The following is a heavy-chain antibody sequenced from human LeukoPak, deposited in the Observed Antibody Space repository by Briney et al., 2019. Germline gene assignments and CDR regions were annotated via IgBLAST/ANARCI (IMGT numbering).Heavy chain of an antibody. CDR2: ISDSGGTT. D-gene: IGHD1-14*01. V-gene: IGHV3-23*01. CDR3: ARGINHYLDY. CDR1: GFTFSSYA. Sequence: GGSLRLSCAASGFTFSSYAMSWVRHAPGEGLEWVSAISDSGGTTYYADSVKGRFTISRDNAKNTLFLQMNSLRAEDTAVYYCARGINHYLDYWGQGTLVTVSS. J-gene: IGHJ4*02.